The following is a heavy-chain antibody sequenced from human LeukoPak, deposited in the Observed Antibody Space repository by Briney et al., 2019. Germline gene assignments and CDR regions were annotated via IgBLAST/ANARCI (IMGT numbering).Heavy chain of an antibody. CDR3: ASLRDYIGWFDP. CDR1: GGSISSYY. CDR2: IYTSGST. V-gene: IGHV4-4*08. D-gene: IGHD4-11*01. Sequence: SETLSLTCTVSGGSISSYYWSWIRQPPGKGLEWIGRIYTSGSTNYNPSLKSRVTISVDTSKNQFSLKLSSVTAADTAVYYCASLRDYIGWFDPWGQGTLVTVSS. J-gene: IGHJ5*02.